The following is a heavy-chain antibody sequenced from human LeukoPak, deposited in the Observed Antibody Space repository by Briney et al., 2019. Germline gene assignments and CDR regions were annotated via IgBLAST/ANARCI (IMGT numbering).Heavy chain of an antibody. V-gene: IGHV3-7*01. J-gene: IGHJ4*02. Sequence: GGSLRLSCAASGFSFSKNWMTWFRQAPGRGLEWVANIKPDGSEKYYVDSVRGRFTISRGNAKNSLYLQMNSLRAEDTAVYYCARHDNWNFPYWGQGTLVTVSS. CDR3: ARHDNWNFPY. CDR2: IKPDGSEK. CDR1: GFSFSKNW. D-gene: IGHD1-7*01.